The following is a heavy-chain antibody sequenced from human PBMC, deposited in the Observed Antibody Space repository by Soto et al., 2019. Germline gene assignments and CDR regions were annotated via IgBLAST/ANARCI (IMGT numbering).Heavy chain of an antibody. D-gene: IGHD3-9*01. CDR3: AKYFIRKSGVHNPYDI. J-gene: IGHJ3*02. CDR1: GFTFSNYA. CDR2: ISGPGETT. Sequence: EVQLLESGGGLAQPGGSLRLSCVASGFTFSNYAMSWVRQAPGKGLEWVSTISGPGETTFYADSVNGRFTISRDNSKTTLYLQVSTLSAEDTAVYYCAKYFIRKSGVHNPYDIWGQGTMVTVSS. V-gene: IGHV3-23*01.